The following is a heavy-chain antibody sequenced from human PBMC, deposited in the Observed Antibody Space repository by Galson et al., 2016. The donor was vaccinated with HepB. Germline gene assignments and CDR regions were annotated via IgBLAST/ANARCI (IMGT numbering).Heavy chain of an antibody. V-gene: IGHV1-18*01. CDR3: APGAGYGGYFGF. Sequence: SVKVSCKASGYSFSNYGISWVRQAPGQGLEWMGWVSSYNGATNYAQNLQDRVTMTIDTSTTTMSMELRSLRPDDTAVYYCAPGAGYGGYFGFWGQGTLVTVSS. CDR2: VSSYNGAT. CDR1: GYSFSNYG. J-gene: IGHJ4*02. D-gene: IGHD3-9*01.